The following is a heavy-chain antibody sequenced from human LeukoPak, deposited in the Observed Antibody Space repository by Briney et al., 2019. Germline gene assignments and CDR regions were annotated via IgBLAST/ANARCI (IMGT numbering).Heavy chain of an antibody. CDR1: GGSISSGDYY. Sequence: PSETLSLTCTVSGGSISSGDYYWSWIRQPPGKGLEWIGYIYYSGSTYYNPSLKSRVTISVDTPKNQFSLKLSSVTAADTAVYYCARNGVVAATKYFDYWGQGTLVTVSS. CDR2: IYYSGST. V-gene: IGHV4-30-4*08. CDR3: ARNGVVAATKYFDY. D-gene: IGHD2-15*01. J-gene: IGHJ4*02.